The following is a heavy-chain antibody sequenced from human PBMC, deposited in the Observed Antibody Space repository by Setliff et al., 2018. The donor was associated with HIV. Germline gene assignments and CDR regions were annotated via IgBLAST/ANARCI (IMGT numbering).Heavy chain of an antibody. CDR2: ISTYIGLT. Sequence: ASVKVSCKASGYTFTSYDITWMRQAPGQGLEWVGWISTYIGLTKYDQILQGRVTMTTDTSTNTAYMELKNLTSDDTAVYYCAATGSSGYVYWGQGTLVTVSS. CDR1: GYTFTSYD. V-gene: IGHV1-18*01. D-gene: IGHD5-12*01. CDR3: AATGSSGYVY. J-gene: IGHJ4*02.